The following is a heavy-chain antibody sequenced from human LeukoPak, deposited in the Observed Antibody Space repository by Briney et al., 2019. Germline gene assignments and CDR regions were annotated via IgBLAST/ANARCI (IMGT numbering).Heavy chain of an antibody. CDR2: ITSSSGTI. J-gene: IGHJ4*02. V-gene: IGHV3-48*02. Sequence: GGSLRLSCAASGFTFSDYAMNWVRQAPGKGLEWVSYITSSSGTIYYADSVKGRFTISRDNAENSLYLQMNNLRDEDTAVYYCARGVGVTDYWGQGTLVTVSS. D-gene: IGHD1-26*01. CDR1: GFTFSDYA. CDR3: ARGVGVTDY.